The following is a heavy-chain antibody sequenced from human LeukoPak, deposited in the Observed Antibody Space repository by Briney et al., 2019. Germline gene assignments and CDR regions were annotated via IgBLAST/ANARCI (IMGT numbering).Heavy chain of an antibody. Sequence: ASVKVSCKASGYTFTSYGISWVRQAPGQGLEWMGWISAYNRNTNYAQKLQGRVTMTTDTSTSTAYMELRSLRSDDTAVYYCARDGYYDSSGYYPTDYWGQGTLVTVSS. CDR1: GYTFTSYG. D-gene: IGHD3-22*01. CDR2: ISAYNRNT. V-gene: IGHV1-18*01. CDR3: ARDGYYDSSGYYPTDY. J-gene: IGHJ4*02.